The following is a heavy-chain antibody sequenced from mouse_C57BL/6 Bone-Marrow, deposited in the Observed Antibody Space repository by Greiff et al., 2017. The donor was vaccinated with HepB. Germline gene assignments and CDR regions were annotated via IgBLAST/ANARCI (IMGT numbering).Heavy chain of an antibody. CDR2: IDPENGDT. J-gene: IGHJ3*01. V-gene: IGHV14-4*01. Sequence: VQLQESGAELVRPGASVKLSCTASGFNITDDYMHWVKQRPEQGLEWIGWIDPENGDTEYATKFQGKATITADTSSNTAYLQLSSLTSEDTAVYYCTTGGDYDWFAYWGRGTLVTVSA. CDR3: TTGGDYDWFAY. D-gene: IGHD2-4*01. CDR1: GFNITDDY.